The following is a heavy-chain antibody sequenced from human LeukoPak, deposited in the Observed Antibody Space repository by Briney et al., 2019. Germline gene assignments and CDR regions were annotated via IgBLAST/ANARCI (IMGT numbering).Heavy chain of an antibody. D-gene: IGHD3-3*01. CDR1: GGTFSSYA. CDR3: AREALDDFWSGYPKPTSPNWFDP. Sequence: SVKVSCKASGGTFSSYAISWVRQAPGQGLEWMGGIIPIFGTANYAQKFQGRVTITTDESTSTAYMELSSLRSEDTAVYYCAREALDDFWSGYPKPTSPNWFDPWGQGTLVTVSS. CDR2: IIPIFGTA. J-gene: IGHJ5*02. V-gene: IGHV1-69*05.